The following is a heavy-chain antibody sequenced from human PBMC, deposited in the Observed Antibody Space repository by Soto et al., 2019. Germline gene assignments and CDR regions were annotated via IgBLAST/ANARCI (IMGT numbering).Heavy chain of an antibody. CDR3: ARDNRGYSGYDLRDGYKPGNDY. CDR1: GYTFTGYY. D-gene: IGHD5-12*01. V-gene: IGHV1-2*02. Sequence: QVQLVQSGAEVKKPGASVKVSCKASGYTFTGYYMHWVRQAPGQGLEWMGWINPNSGGTNYAQKFQGRVTMTRDTSISTAYMELSRLRSDDTAVYYCARDNRGYSGYDLRDGYKPGNDYWGQGTLVTVSS. CDR2: INPNSGGT. J-gene: IGHJ4*02.